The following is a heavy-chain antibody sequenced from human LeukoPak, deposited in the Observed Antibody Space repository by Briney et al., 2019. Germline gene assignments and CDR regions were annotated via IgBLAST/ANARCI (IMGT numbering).Heavy chain of an antibody. Sequence: SETLSLTCAVSGASISNNKYFRAWIRQPPGKGLEWIGTVYYIGTTFYNPSLKSRLTLSVDTSKNQFSLNLNSVTAADTAVYYCARRRKDLNWFDPWGQGTLVTVSS. CDR1: GASISNNKYF. V-gene: IGHV4-39*01. CDR2: VYYIGTT. CDR3: ARRRKDLNWFDP. J-gene: IGHJ5*02.